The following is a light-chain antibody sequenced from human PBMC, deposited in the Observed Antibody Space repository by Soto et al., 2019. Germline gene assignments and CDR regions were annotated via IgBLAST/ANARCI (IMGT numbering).Light chain of an antibody. J-gene: IGLJ2*01. V-gene: IGLV1-44*01. CDR3: AAWDDSLNGVI. CDR2: SNN. CDR1: SSNIGSNT. Sequence: QSALTQPPSASGTPGQRVTISCSGSSSNIGSNTVNWHQQVPGTAPKLLIYSNNERPSGVPDRFSGSKSGTSASLAISGLQSGDEADYYCAAWDDSLNGVIFGGGTKLTVL.